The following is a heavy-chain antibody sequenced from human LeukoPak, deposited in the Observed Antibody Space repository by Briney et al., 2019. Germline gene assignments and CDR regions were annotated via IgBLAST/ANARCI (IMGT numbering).Heavy chain of an antibody. Sequence: SETLSLTCTVSGGSISSGGYYWSWIRQLPGKGLEWIGYIYHSGSTYYNPSLKSRLTISIDKSKNHFSLELRSVTAADTAVYYCARDRTLTTMTPEAFDIWGQGTMVTVSS. V-gene: IGHV4-30-2*01. CDR3: ARDRTLTTMTPEAFDI. CDR2: IYHSGST. CDR1: GGSISSGGYY. D-gene: IGHD4-17*01. J-gene: IGHJ3*02.